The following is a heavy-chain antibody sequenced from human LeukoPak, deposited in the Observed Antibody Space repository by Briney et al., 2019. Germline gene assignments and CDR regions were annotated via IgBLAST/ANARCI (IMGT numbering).Heavy chain of an antibody. CDR3: AKDHCSSTSCYPDY. D-gene: IGHD2-2*01. Sequence: GGSLRLSCAASGFTFSSYGMHWVRQAPGKGLEWVAFIRYDGSNKYYADSVKDRFTISRDNSKNTLYLQMNSLRAEDTAVYYCAKDHCSSTSCYPDYWGQGTLVTVSS. CDR1: GFTFSSYG. J-gene: IGHJ4*02. CDR2: IRYDGSNK. V-gene: IGHV3-30*02.